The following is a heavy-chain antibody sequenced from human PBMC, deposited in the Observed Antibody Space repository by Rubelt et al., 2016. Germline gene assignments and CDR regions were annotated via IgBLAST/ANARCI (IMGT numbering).Heavy chain of an antibody. Sequence: QLQLQESGPGLVKPSETLSLTCTVSGGAISDSDYYWAWIRQPPGKGLEWIGYIYYSGTTYYNPSLKSRIPMSLETSKSQMSRVLSSVTAVDTGVYYCARCSSSDCQGLDLWGRGTLVTVSS. CDR3: ARCSSSDCQGLDL. D-gene: IGHD6-19*01. CDR1: GGAISDSDYY. V-gene: IGHV4-39*07. J-gene: IGHJ2*01. CDR2: IYYSGTT.